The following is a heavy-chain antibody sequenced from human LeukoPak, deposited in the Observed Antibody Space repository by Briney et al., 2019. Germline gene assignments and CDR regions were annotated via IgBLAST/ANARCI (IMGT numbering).Heavy chain of an antibody. D-gene: IGHD2-15*01. CDR1: GLTVRSNY. Sequence: GGSLRLSCAASGLTVRSNYMNWVRQAPGKGLEWVSLIFGDNSTHYADSVRGRFSISRDNSKNTVYLQMNSLRAEDTAVYYCTRKYCSGGSCLDDIFDIWGQGTMATVSS. J-gene: IGHJ3*02. V-gene: IGHV3-53*01. CDR3: TRKYCSGGSCLDDIFDI. CDR2: IFGDNST.